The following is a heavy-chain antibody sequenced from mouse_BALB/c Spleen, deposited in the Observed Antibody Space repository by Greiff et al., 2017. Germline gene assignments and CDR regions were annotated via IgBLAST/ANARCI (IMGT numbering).Heavy chain of an antibody. CDR1: GYTFTSYV. D-gene: IGHD2-4*01. CDR2: INPYNDGT. V-gene: IGHV1-14*01. CDR3: ARRGDYGGVYFAY. Sequence: EVQLQQSGPELVKPGASVKMSCKASGYTFTSYVMHWVKQKPGQGLEWIGYINPYNDGTKYNEKFKGKATLTSDKSSSTAYMELSSLTSEDSAVYNCARRGDYGGVYFAYWGQGTTLTVSS. J-gene: IGHJ2*01.